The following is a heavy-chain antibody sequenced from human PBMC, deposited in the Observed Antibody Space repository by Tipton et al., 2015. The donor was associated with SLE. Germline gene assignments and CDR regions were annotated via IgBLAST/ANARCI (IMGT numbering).Heavy chain of an antibody. Sequence: TLSLTCAVYGGSISSSSYYWAYWGWIRQSPGKGVEWIGEINQRGSTNYNPSLKSRVTISVDTSKNQFSLKLSSVTAADTAVYYCARVFLPSAFADYWGQGTLVTVSS. CDR1: GGSISSSSYY. D-gene: IGHD3-10*01. V-gene: IGHV4-39*07. J-gene: IGHJ4*02. CDR3: ARVFLPSAFADY. CDR2: INQRGST.